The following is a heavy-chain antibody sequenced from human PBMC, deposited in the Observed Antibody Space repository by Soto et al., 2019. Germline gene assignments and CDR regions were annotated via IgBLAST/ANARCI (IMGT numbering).Heavy chain of an antibody. Sequence: PSETLSLTCTVSGGSISSGDYYWSWIRQPPGKGLEWIGYIYYSGSTYYNPSLKSRVTISVDTSKNQFSLKLSSVTAADTAVYYCARDSGYCSSTSCYTVWFDPWGQGTLVTVSS. CDR1: GGSISSGDYY. J-gene: IGHJ5*02. V-gene: IGHV4-30-4*01. CDR3: ARDSGYCSSTSCYTVWFDP. CDR2: IYYSGST. D-gene: IGHD2-2*02.